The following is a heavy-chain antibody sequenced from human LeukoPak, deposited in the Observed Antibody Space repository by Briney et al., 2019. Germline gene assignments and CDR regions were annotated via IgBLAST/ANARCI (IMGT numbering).Heavy chain of an antibody. D-gene: IGHD3-10*01. J-gene: IGHJ1*01. V-gene: IGHV3-15*01. CDR1: GLILRIAW. Sequence: RGPLRLLCAPSGLILRIAWMLGARRAPGRALEWLGRIKKENRRRTTNYFEPVQRRFTISRDDSRSTLYLEMGSLKTEDSAVYYCVTDGGLLPYYFTYWSQGSLVTVSS. CDR3: VTDGGLLPYYFTY. CDR2: IKKENRRRTT.